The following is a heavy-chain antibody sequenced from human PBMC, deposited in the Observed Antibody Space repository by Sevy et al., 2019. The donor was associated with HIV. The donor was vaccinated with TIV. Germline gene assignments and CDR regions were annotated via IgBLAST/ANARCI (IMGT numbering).Heavy chain of an antibody. Sequence: GGSLRLCCAASGFTFSSYSMNWVHQAPGKGLEWVSSISSSSSYIYYADSVKGRFTISRDNAKNSLYLQMNSLRAEDTAVYYCASSGSSGGYFDYWGQGTLVTVSS. CDR1: GFTFSSYS. V-gene: IGHV3-21*01. J-gene: IGHJ4*02. CDR3: ASSGSSGGYFDY. CDR2: ISSSSSYI. D-gene: IGHD2-15*01.